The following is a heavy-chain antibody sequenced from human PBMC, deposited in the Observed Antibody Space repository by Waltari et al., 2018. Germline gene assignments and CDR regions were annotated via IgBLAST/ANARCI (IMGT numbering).Heavy chain of an antibody. D-gene: IGHD6-19*01. Sequence: QVQLVESGGGVVQPGGSLRLSCVASGVSFNPYGIHWVRQAPGKGLEWVAFIWYDGSRKYYADSVKGRFTISRDNSKNTLHLQMNRLRVEDAAVYYCAIPMEYSTGWFEEGIDYWGRGTLVTVSS. V-gene: IGHV3-30*02. CDR1: GVSFNPYG. J-gene: IGHJ4*02. CDR2: IWYDGSRK. CDR3: AIPMEYSTGWFEEGIDY.